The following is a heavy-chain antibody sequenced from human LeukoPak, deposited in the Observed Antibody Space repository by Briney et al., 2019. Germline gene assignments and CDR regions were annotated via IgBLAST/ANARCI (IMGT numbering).Heavy chain of an antibody. V-gene: IGHV3-53*01. J-gene: IGHJ4*02. Sequence: GGSLRLSCAAYGLTVSSNXMXXVRQAPGKGLEWVSVIYSGGSTYYADSVKGRFTISRDNSKNTLYLQMNSLRAEDTAVYYCARDRGYSYGYDYWGQGTLVTVSS. CDR2: IYSGGST. CDR3: ARDRGYSYGYDY. D-gene: IGHD5-18*01. CDR1: GLTVSSNX.